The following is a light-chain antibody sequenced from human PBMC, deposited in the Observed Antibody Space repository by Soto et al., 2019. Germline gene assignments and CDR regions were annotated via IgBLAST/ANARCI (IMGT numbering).Light chain of an antibody. J-gene: IGKJ4*01. CDR3: QHYNNRPLT. CDR2: GAS. CDR1: QSISNN. V-gene: IGKV3-15*01. Sequence: EVVMTQSPATLSVSPGERATLSCRASQSISNNIAWYQQKPGHAPRLVIYGASTRAAGVPARFSGSGSGTEFTLTISSLQSEDFAVYYCQHYNNRPLTFGGGTKVDIK.